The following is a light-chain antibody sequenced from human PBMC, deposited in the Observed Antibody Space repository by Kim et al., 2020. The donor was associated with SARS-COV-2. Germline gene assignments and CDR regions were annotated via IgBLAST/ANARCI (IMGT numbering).Light chain of an antibody. CDR2: GKN. V-gene: IGLV3-19*01. CDR3: NSRDNSGNHNWV. Sequence: SSELTQDPAVSVALGQTVRITCQGDSLRSYYASWYQQKPGQAPVLVIYGKNNRPSGIPDRFSGSSSGNTASLTITGAQAEDEADYYCNSRDNSGNHNWVFGGGTQLTVL. CDR1: SLRSYY. J-gene: IGLJ3*02.